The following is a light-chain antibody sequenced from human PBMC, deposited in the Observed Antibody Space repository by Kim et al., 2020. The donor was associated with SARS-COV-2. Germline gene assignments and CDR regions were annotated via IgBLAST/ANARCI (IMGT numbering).Light chain of an antibody. V-gene: IGKV3-20*01. CDR2: GAY. Sequence: SPEERAPPSSAATHTVSGNYLACYQKTPGEAPRVLIPGAYSTATVVPDRGSGSGSGTDFTLSISRLEPEDFAVYYCQQYGGSPWTFGHGTTVGIK. J-gene: IGKJ1*01. CDR3: QQYGGSPWT. CDR1: HTVSGNY.